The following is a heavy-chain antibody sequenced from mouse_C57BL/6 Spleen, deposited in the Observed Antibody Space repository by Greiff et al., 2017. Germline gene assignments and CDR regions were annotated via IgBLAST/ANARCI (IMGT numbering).Heavy chain of an antibody. J-gene: IGHJ4*01. V-gene: IGHV1-50*01. Sequence: QVQLQQPGAELVKPGASVKLSCKASGYTFTSYWMQWVKQRPGQGLEWIGEIDPSDSYTNYNQKFKGKATLTVDTSSRTAYMQLSSLTSEDSAVYYCATGTGNYYAMDYWGQGTSVTVSS. CDR1: GYTFTSYW. CDR3: ATGTGNYYAMDY. D-gene: IGHD3-3*01. CDR2: IDPSDSYT.